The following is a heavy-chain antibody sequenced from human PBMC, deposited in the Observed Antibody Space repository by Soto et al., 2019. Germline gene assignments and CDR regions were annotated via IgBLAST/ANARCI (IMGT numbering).Heavy chain of an antibody. CDR2: TYYRSQWFN. CDR3: ARLIGTSWFVG. CDR1: GDSVSSNIVT. V-gene: IGHV6-1*01. Sequence: SQTLSLTCAISGDSVSSNIVTWDWIRQSPSRGLEWLGRTYYRSQWFNDYAVSVKSRMTINADTSKNQFSLQLNYVIPLVMAVYYCARLIGTSWFVGWGQGTPVTVSS. J-gene: IGHJ4*02. D-gene: IGHD6-13*01.